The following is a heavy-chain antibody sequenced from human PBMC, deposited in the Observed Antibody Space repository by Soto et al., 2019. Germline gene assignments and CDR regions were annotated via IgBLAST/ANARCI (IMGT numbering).Heavy chain of an antibody. Sequence: EVQLVESGGGLVQPGGSLRLSCEASGITVSSNFMTWVRQAPGKGLEWVSVIHSGGSTLSAISVKGRITIARDNSKNTVYLQMNSLEHEDTAVYDCARLGAAVPGYYYFDYVGQGTVVTVCS. D-gene: IGHD5-12*01. CDR3: ARLGAAVPGYYYFDY. CDR1: GITVSSNF. CDR2: IHSGGST. J-gene: IGHJ4*02. V-gene: IGHV3-66*01.